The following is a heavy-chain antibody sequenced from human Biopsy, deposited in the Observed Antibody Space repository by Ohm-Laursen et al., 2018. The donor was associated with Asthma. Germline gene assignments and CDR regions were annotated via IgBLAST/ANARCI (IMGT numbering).Heavy chain of an antibody. CDR2: ISWNSGSI. J-gene: IGHJ4*02. D-gene: IGHD2-21*01. CDR1: GFTFDDYG. V-gene: IGHV3-9*01. Sequence: SLRLSCAPSGFTFDDYGMHWVRPAPGQGLAWVSGISWNSGSIGYADSVKGRFTITRDNAKNSLYLQMNSLRVEDTALYYCAKATLGDIGKDYWGQGTLVTVSS. CDR3: AKATLGDIGKDY.